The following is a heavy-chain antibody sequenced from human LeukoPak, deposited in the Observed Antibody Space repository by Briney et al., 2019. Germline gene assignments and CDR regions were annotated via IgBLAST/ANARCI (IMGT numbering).Heavy chain of an antibody. CDR1: GFTFSSYG. V-gene: IGHV3-33*01. D-gene: IGHD6-19*01. CDR2: IWYDGSNK. Sequence: PGGSLRLSCAASGFTFSSYGMHWVRQAPGKGLEWVAVIWYDGSNKYYADSVKGRFTISRDNSKNTLYLQMNSLRAEDTAVYYCARVGSGWYFYFDYWGQGTLVTVSS. J-gene: IGHJ4*02. CDR3: ARVGSGWYFYFDY.